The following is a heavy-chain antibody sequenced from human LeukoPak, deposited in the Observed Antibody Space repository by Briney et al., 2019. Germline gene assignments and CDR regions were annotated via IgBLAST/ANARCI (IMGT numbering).Heavy chain of an antibody. CDR1: GYTFTSYY. J-gene: IGHJ5*02. V-gene: IGHV1-46*01. CDR2: INPSGGST. D-gene: IGHD3-10*01. Sequence: ASVKVSCKASGYTFTSYYMHWVRQAPGQGLEWMGIINPSGGSTSYAQKFQGRVTMTRDTSTSTVYMELSSLRSEDTAVYYCASVYGSGSYYNFAFDPWGQGTLVTVSS. CDR3: ASVYGSGSYYNFAFDP.